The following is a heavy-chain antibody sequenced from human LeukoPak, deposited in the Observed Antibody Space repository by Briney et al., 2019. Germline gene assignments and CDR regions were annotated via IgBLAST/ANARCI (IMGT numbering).Heavy chain of an antibody. D-gene: IGHD4-17*01. J-gene: IGHJ4*02. Sequence: GASVKVSCKASGYTFTSYAISWVRQAPEQGLEWMGRIIPILGIANYAQKFQGRVTITADKSTSTAYMELSSLRSEDTAVYYCARDADYGDYTDYWGQGTLVTVSS. CDR3: ARDADYGDYTDY. CDR2: IIPILGIA. CDR1: GYTFTSYA. V-gene: IGHV1-69*04.